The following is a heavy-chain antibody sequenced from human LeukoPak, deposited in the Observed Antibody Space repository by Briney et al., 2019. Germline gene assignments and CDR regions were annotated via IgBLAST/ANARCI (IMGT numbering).Heavy chain of an antibody. CDR1: GFTFSSYT. CDR2: ISSSSSYI. J-gene: IGHJ3*02. V-gene: IGHV3-21*01. CDR3: ARELGAFDI. Sequence: PGESLKLSCAASGFTFSSYTMNWVRQAPGKGLEWVSSISSSSSYIYYADSLKGRFTISRDNAKNSLYLQMNSLRAEDTAVYYCARELGAFDIWGQGTVVTVSS. D-gene: IGHD7-27*01.